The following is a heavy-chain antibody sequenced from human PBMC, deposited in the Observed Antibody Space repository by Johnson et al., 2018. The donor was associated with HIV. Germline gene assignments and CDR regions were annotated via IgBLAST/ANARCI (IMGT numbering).Heavy chain of an antibody. Sequence: VQLVESGGGVVQPGGSLRLSCAASGFTFSSYGMHWVRQAPGKGLEWVAFIRYDGSNKYYADSVKGRFPISRDNSKNTLYPQMTSLRAEDTAVYYCAKDPHRIRQQILVDTYYYDSSGYYYGGASAFDIWGQGTMVTVSS. CDR1: GFTFSSYG. D-gene: IGHD3-22*01. V-gene: IGHV3-30*02. CDR2: IRYDGSNK. CDR3: AKDPHRIRQQILVDTYYYDSSGYYYGGASAFDI. J-gene: IGHJ3*02.